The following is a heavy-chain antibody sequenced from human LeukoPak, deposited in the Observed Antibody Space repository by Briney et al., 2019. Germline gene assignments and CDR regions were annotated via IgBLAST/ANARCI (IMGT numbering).Heavy chain of an antibody. CDR3: ASRGGLPPRKNWFDP. V-gene: IGHV1-69*13. Sequence: ASVKVSCKASGGTLSTDVISWMRQAPGQGLEWMGGMIPVFGTANYAQKFQGRVTITADESTSTAYMELSSLRSDDTAVYYCASRGGLPPRKNWFDPWGQGTLVTVSS. CDR1: GGTLSTDV. CDR2: MIPVFGTA. J-gene: IGHJ5*02. D-gene: IGHD2-15*01.